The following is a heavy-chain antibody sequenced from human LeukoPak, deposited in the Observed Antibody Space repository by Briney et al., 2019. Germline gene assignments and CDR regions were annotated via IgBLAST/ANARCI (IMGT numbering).Heavy chain of an antibody. CDR2: ISAYNGNT. CDR3: HCSGWYNAFDI. D-gene: IGHD6-19*01. CDR1: GYTFTSYG. V-gene: IGHV1-18*01. J-gene: IGHJ3*02. Sequence: ASVKVSCKASGYTFTSYGISWVRQAPGQGLEWMAWISAYNGNTNYAQKLQGRVTMTTDTSTSTASMELRSLRSDDTAVYYCHCSGWYNAFDIWGQGTMVTVSS.